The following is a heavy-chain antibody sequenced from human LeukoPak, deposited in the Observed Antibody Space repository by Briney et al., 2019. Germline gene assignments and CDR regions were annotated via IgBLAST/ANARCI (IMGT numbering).Heavy chain of an antibody. V-gene: IGHV3-48*04. CDR1: GFTFRRHW. CDR3: AREGWDYETWIDY. J-gene: IGHJ4*02. CDR2: ISSSGSTI. D-gene: IGHD4-17*01. Sequence: PGGSLRLSCAAFGFTFRRHWMSWVRQAPGKGLEWVSYISSSGSTIYYADSVKGRFTISRDNAKSSLYLQMNSLRAEDTAVYYCAREGWDYETWIDYWGQGTLVTVSS.